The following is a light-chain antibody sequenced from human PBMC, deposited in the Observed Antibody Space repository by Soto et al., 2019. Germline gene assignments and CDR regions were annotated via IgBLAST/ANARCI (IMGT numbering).Light chain of an antibody. CDR1: QSVRTN. V-gene: IGKV3-15*01. Sequence: ETVMTQSPATLSLSPGERATLSCRASQSVRTNLAWYQQTPGQAPRLLIYGASTRATGIPARFSGSGSGTEFTLTISSLQSEDFAVYYCHQYENWPTFGLGTKVDI. CDR2: GAS. J-gene: IGKJ1*01. CDR3: HQYENWPT.